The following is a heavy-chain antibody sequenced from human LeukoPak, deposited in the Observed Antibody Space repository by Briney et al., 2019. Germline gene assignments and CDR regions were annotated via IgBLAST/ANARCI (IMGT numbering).Heavy chain of an antibody. J-gene: IGHJ4*02. CDR3: AREMATIDY. Sequence: PSETLSLTCAVYGGSFSGYYWSWIRQPPGKGLEWIGEINHSGSTNYNPSLKSRVTISVDTSKNQFSLKLSSVTAADTAVYYCAREMATIDYWGQGTLVTVSS. D-gene: IGHD5-24*01. V-gene: IGHV4-34*01. CDR2: INHSGST. CDR1: GGSFSGYY.